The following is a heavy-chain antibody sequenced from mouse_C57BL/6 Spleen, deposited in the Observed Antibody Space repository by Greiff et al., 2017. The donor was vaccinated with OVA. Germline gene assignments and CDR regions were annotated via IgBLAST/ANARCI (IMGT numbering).Heavy chain of an antibody. CDR2: ISYDGSN. Sequence: DVQLQESGPGLVKPSQSLSLTCSVTGYSITSGYYWNWIRQFPGNKLEWMGYISYDGSNNYNPSLKNRISITRDTSKNQFFLKLNSVTTEDTATYYCANWDDYFDYWGQGTTLTVSS. CDR1: GYSITSGYY. V-gene: IGHV3-6*01. D-gene: IGHD4-1*01. J-gene: IGHJ2*01. CDR3: ANWDDYFDY.